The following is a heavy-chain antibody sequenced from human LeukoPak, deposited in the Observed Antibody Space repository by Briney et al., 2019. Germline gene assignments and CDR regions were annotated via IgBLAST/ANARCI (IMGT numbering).Heavy chain of an antibody. CDR3: AREPNYSYGSPY. V-gene: IGHV4/OR15-8*02. Sequence: PSETLSLTCAVSGASISSVNLWSWVRQPPGKGLEWIGEMYLSGTATYNPSLKGRVTISIDKSENQFSLKLTSVTAADTAVYYCAREPNYSYGSPYWGQGTLVTVSS. J-gene: IGHJ4*02. CDR2: MYLSGTA. CDR1: GASISSVNL. D-gene: IGHD5-18*01.